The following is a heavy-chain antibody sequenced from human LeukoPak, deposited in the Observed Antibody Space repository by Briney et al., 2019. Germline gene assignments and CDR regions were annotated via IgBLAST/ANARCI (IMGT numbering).Heavy chain of an antibody. CDR2: ISGSGGRT. J-gene: IGHJ3*02. V-gene: IGHV3-23*01. CDR3: AKTDRSSGYFDAFDI. CDR1: GFTFSSYA. Sequence: GGSLRLSCAASGFTFSSYAMSWVRQAPGKGLEWVSAISGSGGRTYYADSVKGRFTISRDNSKNTLYLQMNSLRAEDTAVYYCAKTDRSSGYFDAFDIWGQGTMVTVSS. D-gene: IGHD3-22*01.